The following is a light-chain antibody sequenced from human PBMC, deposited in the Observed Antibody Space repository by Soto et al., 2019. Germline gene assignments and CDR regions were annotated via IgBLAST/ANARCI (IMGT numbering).Light chain of an antibody. Sequence: DIQMTQSPSSVSASVGDRVTITCRASQDINKWLAWYQQKPGLAPNLVIYTASRLHGGGPSRFSGSASGTDFTLNISSLQPEDVATYYCQQGKSFPLTFGGGTKVDIK. CDR2: TAS. CDR1: QDINKW. V-gene: IGKV1-12*01. J-gene: IGKJ4*01. CDR3: QQGKSFPLT.